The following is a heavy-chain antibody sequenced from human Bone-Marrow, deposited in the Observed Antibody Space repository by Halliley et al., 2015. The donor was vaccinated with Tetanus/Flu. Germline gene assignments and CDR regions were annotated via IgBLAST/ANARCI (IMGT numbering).Heavy chain of an antibody. D-gene: IGHD6-6*01. CDR2: ISSSGGRT. Sequence: WGAAISSSGGRTYYADSGRGRFSISRNNSNNSLFLQMDSLTVDDTAICYCAKDPTAARWFDSWGQGALVTVTS. J-gene: IGHJ5*01. V-gene: IGHV3-23*01. CDR3: AKDPTAARWFDS.